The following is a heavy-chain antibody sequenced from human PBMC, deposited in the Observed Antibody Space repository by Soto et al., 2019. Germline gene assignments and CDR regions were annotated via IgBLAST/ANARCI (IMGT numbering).Heavy chain of an antibody. D-gene: IGHD3-22*01. CDR3: ARFLDSSGNEMSRVDY. J-gene: IGHJ4*02. V-gene: IGHV1-69*02. CDR2: IIPILGIA. Sequence: QVQLVQSGAEVKKPGSSVKVSCKASGGTFSSYTISWVRQAPGQGLEWMGRIIPILGIANYAQKFQGRVTITADQSTSTAYMELSSLRSEDTAVYYCARFLDSSGNEMSRVDYWGQGTLVTVSS. CDR1: GGTFSSYT.